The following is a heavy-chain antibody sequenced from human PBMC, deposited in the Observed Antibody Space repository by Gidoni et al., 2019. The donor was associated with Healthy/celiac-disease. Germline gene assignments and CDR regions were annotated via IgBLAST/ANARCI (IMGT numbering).Heavy chain of an antibody. CDR2: ISGSGGST. CDR3: AKDSSGWPKYYFDY. J-gene: IGHJ4*02. Sequence: EVQLLESGGGLVQPGGSLSLSFAASGFTFCSYARGWVRQAPGKGLEWVASISGSGGSTYYADSGKGRFTISRDNYKNTLDLQMNSLRAEDTAVYYCAKDSSGWPKYYFDYWGQGTLVTVSS. CDR1: GFTFCSYA. D-gene: IGHD6-19*01. V-gene: IGHV3-23*01.